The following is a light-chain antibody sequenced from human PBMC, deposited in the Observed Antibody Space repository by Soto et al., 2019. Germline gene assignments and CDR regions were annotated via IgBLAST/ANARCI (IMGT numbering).Light chain of an antibody. V-gene: IGKV3D-7*01. CDR3: QQDYNLPT. CDR1: QSVSSSY. J-gene: IGKJ2*01. CDR2: AAS. Sequence: PGERATLSCRASQSVSSSYISWYQKKPGQAPRLLIYAASTRATGIPARFSGSGSGTDFTLSISSLQPEDSAVYFCQQDYNLPTFGQGTKLEIK.